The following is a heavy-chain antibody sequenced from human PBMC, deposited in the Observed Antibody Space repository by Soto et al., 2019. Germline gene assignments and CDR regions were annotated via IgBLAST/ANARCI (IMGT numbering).Heavy chain of an antibody. CDR3: ARSWVTGKGGMDV. J-gene: IGHJ6*02. Sequence: QVQLVQSGGEVKKPGASVKVSCKASGYTFTSYGFSWVRQAPGQGLEWMGWINGYTGNTHYAQKFQGRVTMTIDTSTSTVYMELWTLISDDTAVYYCARSWVTGKGGMDVWGQGTTVTVSS. CDR1: GYTFTSYG. CDR2: INGYTGNT. V-gene: IGHV1-18*01. D-gene: IGHD3-16*01.